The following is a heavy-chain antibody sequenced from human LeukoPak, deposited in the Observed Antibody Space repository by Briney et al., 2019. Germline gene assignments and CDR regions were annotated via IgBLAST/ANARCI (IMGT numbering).Heavy chain of an antibody. J-gene: IGHJ5*02. D-gene: IGHD6-6*01. CDR2: IIPILGTA. Sequence: ASVKVSCKASGGTFSSYAISRVRQALGQGLEWLGGIIPILGTANYAQKFQGRVTITADESTSTAYMELSSLGSEDTAVYYCAGVFQASSSGWFDPWGQGTRVTVSS. CDR1: GGTFSSYA. V-gene: IGHV1-69*13. CDR3: AGVFQASSSGWFDP.